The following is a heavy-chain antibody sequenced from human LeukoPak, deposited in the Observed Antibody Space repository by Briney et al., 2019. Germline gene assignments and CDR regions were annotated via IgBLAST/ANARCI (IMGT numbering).Heavy chain of an antibody. CDR3: ASRKLGNDY. CDR2: INHTGST. J-gene: IGHJ4*02. D-gene: IGHD7-27*01. V-gene: IGHV4-34*01. CDR1: GGSFSDYY. Sequence: SETLSLTCAVYGGSFSDYYWNWIRQPPGKGLQWIGEINHTGSTSYSPSLKSRVTISADTSQNQFSLKLSSVTAADTAVYYCASRKLGNDYWGQGTLVTVSS.